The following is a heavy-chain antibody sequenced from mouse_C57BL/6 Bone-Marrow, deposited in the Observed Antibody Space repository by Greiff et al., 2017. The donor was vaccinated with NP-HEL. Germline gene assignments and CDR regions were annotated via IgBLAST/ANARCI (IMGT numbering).Heavy chain of an antibody. CDR1: GYTFTSYD. CDR2: SSPRDGST. V-gene: IGHV1-85*01. CDR3: ARPITTVVARVDY. D-gene: IGHD1-1*01. Sequence: QVQLQQSGPELVKPGASVKLSCKASGYTFTSYDINWVKQRHGQGLEWLGWSSPRDGSTKYNEKFKGKATVTVDTSSRTAYMELHSLTSEDSAVYVCARPITTVVARVDYWGQGTTLTVSS. J-gene: IGHJ2*01.